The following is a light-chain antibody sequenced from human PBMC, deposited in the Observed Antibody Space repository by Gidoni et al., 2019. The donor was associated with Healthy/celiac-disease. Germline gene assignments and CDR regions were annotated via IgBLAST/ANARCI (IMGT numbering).Light chain of an antibody. J-gene: IGKJ2*01. CDR1: QSISSSY. Sequence: EIVLTQSPGTLSLSPGERATLSCRASQSISSSYLAWYQQKPGQAPRLLIYGASSRATGIPDRFSGSGSGTDFTLTISRLEPEDCAVYYCQQYGSSPHTFXXXTKLEIK. CDR3: QQYGSSPHT. V-gene: IGKV3-20*01. CDR2: GAS.